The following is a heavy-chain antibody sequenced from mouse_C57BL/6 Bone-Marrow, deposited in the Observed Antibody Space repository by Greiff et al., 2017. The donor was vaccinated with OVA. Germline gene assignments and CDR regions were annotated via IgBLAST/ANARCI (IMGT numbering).Heavy chain of an antibody. V-gene: IGHV3-5*01. Sequence: EVKLVESGPGLVKPSQTVFLTCTVTGISITTGNYRWSWIRQFPGNKLEWIGYIYYSGTITYNPSLTSRTTITRDTPKNQFFLEMNSLTAEDTATYYCARESWDAYYAMDYWGQGTSVTVSS. CDR3: ARESWDAYYAMDY. CDR1: GISITTGNYR. CDR2: IYYSGTI. D-gene: IGHD4-1*01. J-gene: IGHJ4*01.